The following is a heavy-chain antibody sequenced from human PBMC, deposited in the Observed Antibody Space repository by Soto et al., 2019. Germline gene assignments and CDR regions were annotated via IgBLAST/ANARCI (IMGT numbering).Heavy chain of an antibody. Sequence: QLQLQESGPGLVKTSETLSLTCTVSGGSISSSSYYWGWIRQPPGKGLEWIGSIYYSGSTYYNPSLKSRVTISVDTSKNQFSLKLSSVTAADTAVYYCASYITTYYYDSSGYYANYWGQGTLVTVSS. V-gene: IGHV4-39*01. CDR3: ASYITTYYYDSSGYYANY. CDR2: IYYSGST. D-gene: IGHD3-22*01. J-gene: IGHJ4*02. CDR1: GGSISSSSYY.